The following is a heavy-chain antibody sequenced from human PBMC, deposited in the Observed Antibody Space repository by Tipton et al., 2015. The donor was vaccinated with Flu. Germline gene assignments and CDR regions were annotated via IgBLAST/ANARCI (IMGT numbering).Heavy chain of an antibody. Sequence: TLSLTCTVSGGSRSSYYWSWIRQPAGKGLEWIGRIYPSGNTTYNPSLQSRVTMSVDTSRNQFSLSLMSVTAADAAIFYCAGSGSYHHYDFDLWGRGTLVGFSS. V-gene: IGHV4-4*07. J-gene: IGHJ2*01. CDR1: GGSRSSYY. CDR3: AGSGSYHHYDFDL. D-gene: IGHD1-26*01. CDR2: IYPSGNT.